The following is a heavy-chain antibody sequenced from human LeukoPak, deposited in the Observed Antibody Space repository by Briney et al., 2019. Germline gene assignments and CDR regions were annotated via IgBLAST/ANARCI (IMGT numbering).Heavy chain of an antibody. D-gene: IGHD2-15*01. CDR3: ATDTVGGGAFDI. Sequence: GSLRLSFAASGXTFSSYDMHWVRQVTGKGLEWVSVIGTAGDTYYPGSVKGRFTISRENAKNSLYLQMNSLRVGDTAVYYCATDTVGGGAFDIWGQGTLVTVSS. J-gene: IGHJ3*02. V-gene: IGHV3-13*04. CDR2: IGTAGDT. CDR1: GXTFSSYD.